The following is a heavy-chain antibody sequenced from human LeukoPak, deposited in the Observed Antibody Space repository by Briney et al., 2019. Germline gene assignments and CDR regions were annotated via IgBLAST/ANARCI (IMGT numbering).Heavy chain of an antibody. J-gene: IGHJ3*02. CDR2: IGSKAYGGTT. V-gene: IGHV3-49*04. D-gene: IGHD3-22*01. CDR1: GFTFCDYA. CDR3: TRATQHRKYYYDSSGYPRAFDI. Sequence: PGRSLRLSCTASGFTFCDYAMSWVRQAPGKGLEWVGFIGSKAYGGTTEYAASVKGRFTISRDDSESIAYLQMNSLKTEDTAVYYCTRATQHRKYYYDSSGYPRAFDIWGQGTMVTVSS.